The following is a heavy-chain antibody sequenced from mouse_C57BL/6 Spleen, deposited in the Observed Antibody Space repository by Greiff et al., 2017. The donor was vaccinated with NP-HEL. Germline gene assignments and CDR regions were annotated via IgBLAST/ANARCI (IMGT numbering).Heavy chain of an antibody. D-gene: IGHD2-5*01. CDR3: ARRYSNYWYFDV. Sequence: VKLQESGAELVKPGASVKISCKASGYAFSSYWMNWVKQRPGKGLEWIGQIYPGDGDTNYNGKFKGKATLTADKSSSTAYMQLSSLTSEDSAVYFCARRYSNYWYFDVWGTGTTGTVSS. J-gene: IGHJ1*03. CDR2: IYPGDGDT. CDR1: GYAFSSYW. V-gene: IGHV1-80*01.